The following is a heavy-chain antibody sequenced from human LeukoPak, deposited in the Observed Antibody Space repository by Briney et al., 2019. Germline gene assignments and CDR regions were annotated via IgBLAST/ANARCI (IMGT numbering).Heavy chain of an antibody. J-gene: IGHJ4*02. CDR3: ARRDYYDSSGYDY. CDR2: ISSSGSTI. D-gene: IGHD3-22*01. V-gene: IGHV3-48*03. CDR1: GFTFDDYG. Sequence: GGSLRLSCAASGFTFDDYGMSWVRQAPGKGLEWVSYISSSGSTIYYADSVKGRFTISRDNAKNSLYLQMNSLRAEDTAVYYCARRDYYDSSGYDYWGQGTLVTVSS.